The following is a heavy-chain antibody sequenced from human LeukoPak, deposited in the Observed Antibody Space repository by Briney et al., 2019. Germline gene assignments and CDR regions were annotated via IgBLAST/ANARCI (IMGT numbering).Heavy chain of an antibody. CDR2: IFYSGST. D-gene: IGHD6-19*01. V-gene: IGHV4-39*01. CDR1: GGSISSSSFY. Sequence: PSETLSLTCTVSGGSISSSSFYWGWIRQPPGKGLEWIGTIFYSGSTYYNPSLRSRATMSVDTSKNQFSLRLSSVTAADTAVYYCARQGYISGQGFRNNWFDPWGQGSLVTVSS. J-gene: IGHJ5*02. CDR3: ARQGYISGQGFRNNWFDP.